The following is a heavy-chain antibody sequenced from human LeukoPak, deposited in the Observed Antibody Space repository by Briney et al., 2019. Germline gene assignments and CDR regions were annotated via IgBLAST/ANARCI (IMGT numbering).Heavy chain of an antibody. CDR3: ARWGSVGYSGYDLFDS. CDR2: IKSDGSST. Sequence: PGGSLRLSCAASGFTFSSYWMHWVRQVPGKGLVWVSRIKSDGSSTTYADSVKGRFTISRDNAKNTLYLQMSSLRAEDTAVYYCARWGSVGYSGYDLFDSWGQGTLVTVSS. V-gene: IGHV3-74*03. CDR1: GFTFSSYW. J-gene: IGHJ4*02. D-gene: IGHD5-12*01.